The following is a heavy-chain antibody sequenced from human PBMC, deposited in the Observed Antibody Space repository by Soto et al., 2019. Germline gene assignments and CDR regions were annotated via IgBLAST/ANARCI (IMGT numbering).Heavy chain of an antibody. CDR3: ARDLRDKWNHFNWFDP. D-gene: IGHD1-20*01. Sequence: QVQLVQSGAEVKKPGASVKVSCKASGYTFTSYAMHWVRQAPGQRLEGMGWINAGNGNTKYSQKFQGRVTITRDTSASTAYMELSSLRSEDTAVYYCARDLRDKWNHFNWFDPWGQGTLVTVSS. J-gene: IGHJ5*02. CDR1: GYTFTSYA. CDR2: INAGNGNT. V-gene: IGHV1-3*01.